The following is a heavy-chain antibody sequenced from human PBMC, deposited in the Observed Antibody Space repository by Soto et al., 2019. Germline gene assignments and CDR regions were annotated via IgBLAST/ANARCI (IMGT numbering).Heavy chain of an antibody. V-gene: IGHV5-10-1*01. D-gene: IGHD2-8*01. CDR1: GYSFSSYW. J-gene: IGHJ6*01. CDR2: IDPSDSYT. CDR3: ATNGAYPPNCYYAKDV. Sequence: PGESLKSSCKGSGYSFSSYWISWVRQMPGKGLEWMGRIDPSDSYTKSSSSFQGHVTISADPSISTAYLQWRRLKASVTPMYYCATNGAYPPNCYYAKDVWGQGTTVAFSS.